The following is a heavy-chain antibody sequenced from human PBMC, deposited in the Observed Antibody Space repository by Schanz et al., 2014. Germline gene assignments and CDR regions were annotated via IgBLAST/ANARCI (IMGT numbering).Heavy chain of an antibody. J-gene: IGHJ4*02. CDR2: ISGSGGST. CDR1: GFTFSSYA. D-gene: IGHD3-10*01. CDR3: AKYRGYYRVSGSYRELEY. V-gene: IGHV3-23*01. Sequence: EVQLLESGGGLVQPGGSLRLSCAASGFTFSSYAMSRVRQAPGKGLEWVSAISGSGGSTYYADSVKGRFTISRDNSKNTLYLQMNSLRPEDTAVYYCAKYRGYYRVSGSYRELEYWGQGTLVTVSS.